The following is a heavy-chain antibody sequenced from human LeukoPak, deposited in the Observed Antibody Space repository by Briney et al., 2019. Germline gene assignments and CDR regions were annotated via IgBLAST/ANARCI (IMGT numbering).Heavy chain of an antibody. CDR2: IYYSGST. CDR1: GGSISSYY. V-gene: IGHV4-59*01. D-gene: IGHD6-13*01. Sequence: PSETLSLTCTVSGGSISSYYWSWIRQPPGKGLEWIGNIYYSGSTNYNPSLKSRATISVDTSKNQFSLKLSSVAAADTAVYYCARDGTADAFDIWGQGIMVTVSP. J-gene: IGHJ3*02. CDR3: ARDGTADAFDI.